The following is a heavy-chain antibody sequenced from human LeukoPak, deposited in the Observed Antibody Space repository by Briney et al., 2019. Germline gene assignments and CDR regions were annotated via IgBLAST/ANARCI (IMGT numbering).Heavy chain of an antibody. Sequence: PGGSLRLSCAASGFTFSSYSMNWVRQAPGKGLEWVSSISSSSSYIYHADSVKGRFTISRDNAKNSLYLQMNSLRAEDTAVYYCARAEDPTVVTQGAFDIWGQGTMVTVSS. CDR1: GFTFSSYS. CDR3: ARAEDPTVVTQGAFDI. D-gene: IGHD4-23*01. V-gene: IGHV3-21*01. J-gene: IGHJ3*02. CDR2: ISSSSSYI.